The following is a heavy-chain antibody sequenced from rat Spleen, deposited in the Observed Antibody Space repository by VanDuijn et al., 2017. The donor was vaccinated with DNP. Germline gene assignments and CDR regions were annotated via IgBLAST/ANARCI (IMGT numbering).Heavy chain of an antibody. J-gene: IGHJ2*01. Sequence: EVQLVESGGGLVQPGRSLKLSCAASGFTFSDYNMAWVRQAPKKGLEWVATISYDGSSTYYRDSVKGRFTISRDNAKRTLYLQMDSLRSEDTATYYCASRPPPTRGPFDYWGQGVTVTVSS. CDR2: ISYDGSST. CDR1: GFTFSDYN. D-gene: IGHD1-4*01. V-gene: IGHV5-7*01. CDR3: ASRPPPTRGPFDY.